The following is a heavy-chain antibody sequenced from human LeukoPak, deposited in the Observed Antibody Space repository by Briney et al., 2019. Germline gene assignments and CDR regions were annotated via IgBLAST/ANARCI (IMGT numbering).Heavy chain of an antibody. V-gene: IGHV1-8*02. CDR3: ARGLDGDPDYYYYYMDV. J-gene: IGHJ6*03. Sequence: ASVKVSCKASGGTFSSYAISWVRQAPGQGLECMGWMNPNSGNTGYAQKFQGRVTMTRNTSISTAYMELSSLRSEDTAVYYCARGLDGDPDYYYYYMDVWGKGTTVTISS. D-gene: IGHD4-17*01. CDR2: MNPNSGNT. CDR1: GGTFSSYA.